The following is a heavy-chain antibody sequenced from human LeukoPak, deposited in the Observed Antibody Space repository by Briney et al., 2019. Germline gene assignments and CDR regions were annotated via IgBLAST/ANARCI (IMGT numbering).Heavy chain of an antibody. D-gene: IGHD3-10*01. CDR1: GFTFSSYG. CDR2: IWYDGSNK. J-gene: IGHJ4*02. V-gene: IGHV3-33*01. CDR3: ARVRRYYYGSGSYYYFDY. Sequence: GGSLRLSCAASGFTFSSYGMHWVRQAPGKGLEWVAVIWYDGSNKYYADSVKGRFTISRDNSKNTLYLQMNSLRAEDTAVYYCARVRRYYYGSGSYYYFDYWGQGTLVTVSS.